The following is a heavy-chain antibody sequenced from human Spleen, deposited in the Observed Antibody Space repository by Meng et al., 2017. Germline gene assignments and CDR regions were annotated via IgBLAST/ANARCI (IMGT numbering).Heavy chain of an antibody. CDR2: IDPKSGDT. CDR1: GYTFADYW. Sequence: ASVKVSCKASGYTFADYWLHWVRRAPGQGLEWMGRIDPKSGDTHYAQRFQGRVTMTGDTSISTAYMELSGLRSDDTAMYYCARDEDISAAGKLFGDYWGDGTLVTVSS. V-gene: IGHV1-2*06. D-gene: IGHD6-13*01. J-gene: IGHJ4*01. CDR3: ARDEDISAAGKLFGDY.